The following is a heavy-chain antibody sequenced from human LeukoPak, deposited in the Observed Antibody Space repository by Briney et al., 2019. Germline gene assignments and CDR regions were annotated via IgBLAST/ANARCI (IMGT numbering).Heavy chain of an antibody. Sequence: AASVKVSCKASGYTFTSYGISWVRQAPGQGLGWMGWISAYNGNTNYAQKLQGRVTMTTDTSTSTAYMELRSLRSDDTAVYYCARDKANSGWYFLEIQFDYWGQGTLVTVSS. J-gene: IGHJ4*02. D-gene: IGHD6-19*01. CDR2: ISAYNGNT. V-gene: IGHV1-18*04. CDR1: GYTFTSYG. CDR3: ARDKANSGWYFLEIQFDY.